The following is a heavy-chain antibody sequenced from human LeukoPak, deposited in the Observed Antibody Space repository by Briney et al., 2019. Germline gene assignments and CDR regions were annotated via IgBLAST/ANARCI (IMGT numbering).Heavy chain of an antibody. CDR2: SGST. CDR3: ASETDYSHPNWFDP. CDR1: GYSISSGYY. Sequence: SETLSLTCTVSGYSISSGYYWGWIRQPPGKGLEWIGSGSTYYNPSLKSRVTISVDKSKNHFSLKLNSVTAADTALYYCASETDYSHPNWFDPWGQGILVTVSS. V-gene: IGHV4-38-2*02. J-gene: IGHJ5*02. D-gene: IGHD4-11*01.